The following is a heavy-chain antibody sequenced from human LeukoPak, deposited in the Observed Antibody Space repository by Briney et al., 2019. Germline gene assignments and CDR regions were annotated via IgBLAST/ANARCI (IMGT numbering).Heavy chain of an antibody. J-gene: IGHJ4*02. V-gene: IGHV4-39*07. D-gene: IGHD1-14*01. CDR3: AGMRITTPTVRTLDY. CDR1: GGSISSSSYY. CDR2: IYYSEST. Sequence: PSETLSLTCTVSGGSISSSSYYWGWIRQPPGKGLEWIGSIYYSESTYYNPSLKSRVTISVDTSKNQFSLKLSSVTAADTAVYYCAGMRITTPTVRTLDYWGQGTLVTVSS.